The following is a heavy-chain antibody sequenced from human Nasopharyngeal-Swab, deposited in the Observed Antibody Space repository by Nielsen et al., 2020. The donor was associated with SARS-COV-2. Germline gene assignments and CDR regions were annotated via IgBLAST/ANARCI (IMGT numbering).Heavy chain of an antibody. CDR1: GFTFSSYA. V-gene: IGHV4-34*01. D-gene: IGHD6-19*01. CDR2: INHSGST. CDR3: ARGRYSSGWYILYNWFDP. Sequence: ESLKISCAASGFTFSSYAMNWVRQAPGKGLEWIGEINHSGSTNYNPSLKSRVTISVDTSKNQFSLKLSSVTAADTAVYYCARGRYSSGWYILYNWFDPWGQGTLVTVSS. J-gene: IGHJ5*02.